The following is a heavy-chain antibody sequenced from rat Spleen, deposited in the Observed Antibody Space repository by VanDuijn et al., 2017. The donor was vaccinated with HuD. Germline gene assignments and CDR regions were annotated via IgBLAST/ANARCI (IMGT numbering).Heavy chain of an antibody. CDR2: ISPSGGST. V-gene: IGHV5-25*01. CDR3: VRHNSGYFDY. D-gene: IGHD4-3*01. CDR1: GFTFSNYD. Sequence: EVQLVESGGGLVQPGRSLKLSCAASGFTFSNYDMAWVRQAPTKGLEWVASISPSGGSTYYRDSVKGRFTVSRDNAKSTLYLQMDSLRSEDTATYYCVRHNSGYFDYWGQGVMVTVSS. J-gene: IGHJ2*01.